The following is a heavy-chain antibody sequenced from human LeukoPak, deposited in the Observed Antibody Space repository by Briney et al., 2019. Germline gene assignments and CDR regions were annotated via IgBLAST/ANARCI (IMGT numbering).Heavy chain of an antibody. Sequence: GASLKISCQGSGSSFTTYWIGWVRLLPGKGLEWMGLIYPGNSDTRYNPSFQGQVTFSVDKSIDTAYLQWSSLQASDTAIYFCARNGAAGTPNRFFNWFDPWGQGTLVTVSS. D-gene: IGHD6-13*01. V-gene: IGHV5-51*01. CDR2: IYPGNSDT. CDR1: GSSFTTYW. J-gene: IGHJ5*02. CDR3: ARNGAAGTPNRFFNWFDP.